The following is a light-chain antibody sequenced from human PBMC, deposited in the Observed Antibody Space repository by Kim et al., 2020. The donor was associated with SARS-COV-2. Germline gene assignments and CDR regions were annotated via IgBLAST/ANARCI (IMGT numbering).Light chain of an antibody. J-gene: IGLJ2*01. Sequence: VSPGQTARITCSGDVLAKKYARWFQQEPGQAPVLVIYKDSERPSGIPERFSGSSSGTTVTLTISGAQVEDEADYYCYSAADNNVVFGGGTQLTVL. CDR3: YSAADNNVV. V-gene: IGLV3-27*01. CDR2: KDS. CDR1: VLAKKY.